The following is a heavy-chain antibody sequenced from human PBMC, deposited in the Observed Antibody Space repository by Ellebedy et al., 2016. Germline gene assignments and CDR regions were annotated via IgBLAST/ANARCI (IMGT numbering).Heavy chain of an antibody. D-gene: IGHD3-22*01. CDR1: GFTFGDYA. CDR3: STQRSSRFTMIGYFDY. V-gene: IGHV3-49*03. CDR2: IRSKAYGGTT. Sequence: GGSLRLSCTASGFTFGDYAMGWFRQAPGKGLEWVGFIRSKAYGGTTEYAASVKGRFTISRDESKTIAYLQMNSLKNEDTAVYYCSTQRSSRFTMIGYFDYWGQGTLVTVSS. J-gene: IGHJ4*02.